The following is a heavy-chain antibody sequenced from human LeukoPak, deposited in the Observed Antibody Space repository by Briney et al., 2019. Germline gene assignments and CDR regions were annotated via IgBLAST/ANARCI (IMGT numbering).Heavy chain of an antibody. CDR1: GFTFSSYA. V-gene: IGHV3-23*01. J-gene: IGHJ4*02. CDR3: AKGLRITMVRGVIMNSDY. CDR2: ISGSGGST. Sequence: GGSLRLSCAASGFTFSSYAMSWVRQAPGKGLEWVSAISGSGGSTYYADSVKGRFTISRDNSKNTLYLQMSSLRAEDTAVYYCAKGLRITMVRGVIMNSDYWGQGTLVTVSS. D-gene: IGHD3-10*01.